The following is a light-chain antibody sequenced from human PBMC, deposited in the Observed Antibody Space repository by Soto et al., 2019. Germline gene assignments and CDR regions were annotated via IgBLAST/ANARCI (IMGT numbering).Light chain of an antibody. Sequence: EIVLTQSPGTLSLSPGERATLYCRASQSVSSNYLAWYQQKPGQAPRLLINGASSRATGIPDRFSASGSGTDFTLTISRLEPEDFAVYYCQQYGTSALFTFGPGTKVDIK. CDR3: QQYGTSALFT. V-gene: IGKV3-20*01. CDR2: GAS. CDR1: QSVSSNY. J-gene: IGKJ3*01.